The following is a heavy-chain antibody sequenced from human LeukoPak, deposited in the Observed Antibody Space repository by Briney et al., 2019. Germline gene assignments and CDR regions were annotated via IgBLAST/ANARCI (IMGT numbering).Heavy chain of an antibody. CDR2: ISSSSSYI. V-gene: IGHV3-21*01. J-gene: IGHJ4*02. Sequence: GGSLRLSCAASGFTFSSYSMNWVRQAPGKGLEWVSSISSSSSYIYYADSVKGRCTISRDNAKNLLYLQMNSLRAEDTAVYYCASSAGYCSGGSCYYYWGQGTLVTVSS. CDR1: GFTFSSYS. CDR3: ASSAGYCSGGSCYYY. D-gene: IGHD2-15*01.